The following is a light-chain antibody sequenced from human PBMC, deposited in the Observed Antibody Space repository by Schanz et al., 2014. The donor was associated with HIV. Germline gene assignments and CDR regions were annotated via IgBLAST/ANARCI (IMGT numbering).Light chain of an antibody. CDR2: GNT. Sequence: QSALTQPRSVPGSPGQSVTISCTGSSSNIGAGYDVHWYQQLPGTAPKLLIYGNTNRPSGVPDRFSGSKSGTSASLAITGLQAEDEADYFCQSYDSSLRGSVFGGGTKLTVL. V-gene: IGLV1-40*01. CDR1: SSNIGAGYD. J-gene: IGLJ3*02. CDR3: QSYDSSLRGSV.